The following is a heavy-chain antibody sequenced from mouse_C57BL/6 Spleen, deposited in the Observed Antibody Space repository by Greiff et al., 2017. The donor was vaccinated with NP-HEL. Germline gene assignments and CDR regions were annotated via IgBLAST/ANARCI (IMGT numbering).Heavy chain of an antibody. CDR1: GYTFTSYG. D-gene: IGHD1-1*01. Sequence: QVQLQQSGAELARPGASVKLSCKASGYTFTSYGISWVKQRTGQGLEWIGEIYPRSGNTYYNEKFKGKATLTADKSSSTAYMELRSLTSEDSAVYFCARSHGSSYGDAMDYWGQGTSVTVSS. CDR2: IYPRSGNT. V-gene: IGHV1-81*01. CDR3: ARSHGSSYGDAMDY. J-gene: IGHJ4*01.